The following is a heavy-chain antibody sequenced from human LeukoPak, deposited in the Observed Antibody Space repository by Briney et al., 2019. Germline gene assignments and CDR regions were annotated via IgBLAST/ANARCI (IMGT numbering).Heavy chain of an antibody. D-gene: IGHD2-15*01. V-gene: IGHV3-48*02. Sequence: GGSLRLSCAASGFTFSRFGMNWVRQAPGKGLEWISYISSSSSAMYYADSVKGRFTISRDNAKNSLYLQMSSLRDEDMAVYYCAQKGGTDHWGQGTLVTVSS. J-gene: IGHJ4*02. CDR3: AQKGGTDH. CDR2: ISSSSSAM. CDR1: GFTFSRFG.